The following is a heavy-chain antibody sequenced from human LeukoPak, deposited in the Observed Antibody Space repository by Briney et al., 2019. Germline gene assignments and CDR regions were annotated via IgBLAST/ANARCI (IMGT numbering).Heavy chain of an antibody. CDR2: MCYSGST. Sequence: SETLSLTCTVSGGSISNYYWGWIRQPPGKGLEWIGNMCYSGSTYYNPSLKSRVTISVDTSKNHFSLKLSSVTAADTAVYYCARRGRTMVRGVQGYYFDYWGQGTLVTVSS. J-gene: IGHJ4*02. D-gene: IGHD3-10*01. CDR3: ARRGRTMVRGVQGYYFDY. V-gene: IGHV4-59*04. CDR1: GGSISNYY.